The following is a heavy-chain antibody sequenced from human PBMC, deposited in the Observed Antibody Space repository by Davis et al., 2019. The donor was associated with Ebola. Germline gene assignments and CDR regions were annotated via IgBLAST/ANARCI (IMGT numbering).Heavy chain of an antibody. Sequence: PGGSLRLSCAASGFTFSDYSMNWVRQAPGNGLEWVSSISKSSRDVYYADSLKGRFTLSRDNAKNSLYLQMNSLRAEDTAVYYCARDNAEGMDWGQGTLVTVSS. J-gene: IGHJ4*02. D-gene: IGHD3-10*01. CDR3: ARDNAEGMD. V-gene: IGHV3-21*01. CDR2: ISKSSRDV. CDR1: GFTFSDYS.